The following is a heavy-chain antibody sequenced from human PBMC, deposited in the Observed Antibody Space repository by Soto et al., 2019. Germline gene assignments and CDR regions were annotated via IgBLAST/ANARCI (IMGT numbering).Heavy chain of an antibody. D-gene: IGHD3-10*01. V-gene: IGHV1-18*04. CDR1: GYTFNNYG. CDR2: IGAYNGDT. Sequence: QVQLVQSGAEAKKPGASVTVSCKASGYTFNNYGLSWVRQAPGQGLQWMGWIGAYNGDTNYAQIMRGRVTLTTDTSTSTVYMELRSLREDDTATYYCVRDLLWFGESSWEDTFDIWGQGTMVTVSS. CDR3: VRDLLWFGESSWEDTFDI. J-gene: IGHJ3*02.